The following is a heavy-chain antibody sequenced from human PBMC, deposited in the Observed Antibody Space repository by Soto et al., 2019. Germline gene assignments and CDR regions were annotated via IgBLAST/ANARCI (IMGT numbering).Heavy chain of an antibody. J-gene: IGHJ6*03. V-gene: IGHV4-34*01. D-gene: IGHD3-10*01. Sequence: SETLSLTCAVYGGSFSGYYWSWIRQPPGKGLEWIGEINHSGSTNYNPSLKSRVTISVDKSKNQFSLKLSSVTAADTAVYYCARVPYYYGSGGHYYYYMDVWGKGTTVTVSS. CDR3: ARVPYYYGSGGHYYYYMDV. CDR1: GGSFSGYY. CDR2: INHSGST.